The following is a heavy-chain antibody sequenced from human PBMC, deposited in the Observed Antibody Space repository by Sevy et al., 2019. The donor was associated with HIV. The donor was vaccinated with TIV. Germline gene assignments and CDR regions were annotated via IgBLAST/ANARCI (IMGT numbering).Heavy chain of an antibody. V-gene: IGHV3-30*02. D-gene: IGHD6-19*01. CDR3: AREFISGSGWPFDY. J-gene: IGHJ4*02. CDR1: GFTFSDYA. Sequence: GGSLRLSCAASGFTFSDYAIHWVHQAPGKGLEWVAFIWYDGSNKYYTDFVKGRFAISRDNSKNTLYLQMNSLRVEDTAVYYCAREFISGSGWPFDYWGQGTLVTVSS. CDR2: IWYDGSNK.